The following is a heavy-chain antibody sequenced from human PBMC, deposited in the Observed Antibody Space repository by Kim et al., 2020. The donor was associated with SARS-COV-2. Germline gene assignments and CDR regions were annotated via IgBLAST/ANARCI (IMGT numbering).Heavy chain of an antibody. Sequence: YTFTSYGISWVRQAPGQGLEWMGWISAYNGNTNYAQKLQGRVTMTTDTSTSTAYMELRSLRSDDTAVYYCARDFSVIAAAADFDYWGQGTLAT. CDR2: ISAYNGNT. CDR1: YTFTSYG. CDR3: ARDFSVIAAAADFDY. J-gene: IGHJ4*02. V-gene: IGHV1-18*01. D-gene: IGHD6-13*01.